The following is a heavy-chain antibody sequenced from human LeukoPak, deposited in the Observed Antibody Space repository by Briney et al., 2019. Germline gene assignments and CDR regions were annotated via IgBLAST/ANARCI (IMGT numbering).Heavy chain of an antibody. V-gene: IGHV1-18*01. J-gene: IGHJ4*02. CDR1: GYTFTSYG. CDR2: ISAYNGNT. D-gene: IGHD2-15*01. Sequence: ASVKVSCKASGYTFTSYGISWVRQAPGQGLEWMGWISAYNGNTNYAQKLQGRVTMTTDTSTGTAYMELRSLRSDDTAVYYCARGPGVVVAATPDYWGQGTLVTVSS. CDR3: ARGPGVVVAATPDY.